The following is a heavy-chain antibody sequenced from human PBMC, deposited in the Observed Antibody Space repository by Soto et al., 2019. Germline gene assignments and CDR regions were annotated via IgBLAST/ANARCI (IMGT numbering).Heavy chain of an antibody. D-gene: IGHD1-20*01. CDR3: ARPGGKLGITGTMGNFDY. V-gene: IGHV4-39*01. CDR1: GGSISSTTYS. Sequence: SETLSLTCTVSGGSISSTTYSWGWIRQPPGKGLEWIGSMYYSGTTYSNPSLQSRVTISVDTSNNQFSLKLTSVTAADTSVYYCARPGGKLGITGTMGNFDYWGQGSLVTVSS. CDR2: MYYSGTT. J-gene: IGHJ4*02.